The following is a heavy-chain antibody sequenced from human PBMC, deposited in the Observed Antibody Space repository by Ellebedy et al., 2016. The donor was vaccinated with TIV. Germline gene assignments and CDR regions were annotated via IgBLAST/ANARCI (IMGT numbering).Heavy chain of an antibody. V-gene: IGHV1-8*01. CDR3: VGGPSMVRGLSPTGFYGMDV. J-gene: IGHJ6*02. D-gene: IGHD3-10*01. Sequence: AASVTVSCKASGYSFSNYDINWVRQAIGQGLEWMAWMNPNSGNTAYAQEFQDRLTVTRNNSVSTAYMELSGLRYDDTAFYYCVGGPSMVRGLSPTGFYGMDVWGQGTTVTVSS. CDR1: GYSFSNYD. CDR2: MNPNSGNT.